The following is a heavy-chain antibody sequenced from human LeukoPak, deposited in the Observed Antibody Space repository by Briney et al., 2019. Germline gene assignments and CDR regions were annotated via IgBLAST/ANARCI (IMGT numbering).Heavy chain of an antibody. CDR3: ARVRQQWLCDY. V-gene: IGHV1-2*06. CDR1: GYTFTGYN. J-gene: IGHJ4*02. CDR2: VNPNSGGK. Sequence: ASLKVSCKASGYTFTGYNMHWVRQTPGQGLERMGRVNPNSGGKKDAQKFQGSVNMTRDTSISTADMELSRLRADDTAVYYCARVRQQWLCDYWGQGTLVTVSS. D-gene: IGHD6-19*01.